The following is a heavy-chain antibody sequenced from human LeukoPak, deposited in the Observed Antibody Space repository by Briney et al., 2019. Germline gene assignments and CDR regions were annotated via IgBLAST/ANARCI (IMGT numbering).Heavy chain of an antibody. Sequence: AGGSLRLSCAASRLTFDDYGMSWVRQAPGKGLEWVSGTNWNGGSTGYVDSVKGRFTISRDNAKNSLYLQMNSLRAEDTASYYCARNTRSTEYYYGSGSYYSYYFDYWGQGILVTVPS. J-gene: IGHJ4*02. CDR1: RLTFDDYG. V-gene: IGHV3-20*04. CDR3: ARNTRSTEYYYGSGSYYSYYFDY. CDR2: TNWNGGST. D-gene: IGHD3-10*01.